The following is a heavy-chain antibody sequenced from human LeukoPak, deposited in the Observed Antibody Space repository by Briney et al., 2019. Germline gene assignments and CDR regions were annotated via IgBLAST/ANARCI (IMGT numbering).Heavy chain of an antibody. D-gene: IGHD1-20*01. V-gene: IGHV3-74*01. J-gene: IGHJ4*02. Sequence: PGGPLRLSCAASGFTFSSYWMHWVRQVPGKGLVWVSRISGDGATTTYADSVKGRFTISRDNAKSTVYLQMNSLRAEDAAVYYCSRDLYNWNDCLDCWGQGTLVTVSS. CDR3: SRDLYNWNDCLDC. CDR2: ISGDGATT. CDR1: GFTFSSYW.